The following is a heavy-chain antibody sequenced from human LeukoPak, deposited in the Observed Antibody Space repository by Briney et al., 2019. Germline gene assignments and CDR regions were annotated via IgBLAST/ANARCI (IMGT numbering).Heavy chain of an antibody. V-gene: IGHV3-53*01. CDR3: VRDPSGSGFAFDS. CDR1: GFTVSSNY. Sequence: GGSLRLSCAASGFTVSSNYMSWVRQAPGKGLEWLSVIYSGGTTDYADSVKGRFTISRDNSKNTVYLQMNSLRAEDTAMYYCVRDPSGSGFAFDSWGQGALVTVSS. D-gene: IGHD1-1*01. CDR2: IYSGGTT. J-gene: IGHJ4*02.